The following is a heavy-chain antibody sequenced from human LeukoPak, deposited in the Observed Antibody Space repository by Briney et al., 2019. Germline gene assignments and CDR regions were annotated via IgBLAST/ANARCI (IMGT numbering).Heavy chain of an antibody. CDR2: IYSGGDT. CDR3: ARGTIAAAGYYYFDY. CDR1: GFTVSGNY. J-gene: IGHJ4*02. Sequence: GGSLRLSCAASGFTVSGNYMTWVRQAPGKGLEWVSLIYSGGDTFYADSVKGRFTISRDNSKNTLYLQMNSLKAEDTAVYYCARGTIAAAGYYYFDYWGRGTQVTVSS. V-gene: IGHV3-53*01. D-gene: IGHD6-13*01.